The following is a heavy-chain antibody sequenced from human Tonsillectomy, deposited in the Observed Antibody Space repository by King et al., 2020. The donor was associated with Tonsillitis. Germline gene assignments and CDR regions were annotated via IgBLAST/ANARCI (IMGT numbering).Heavy chain of an antibody. V-gene: IGHV2-70*04. CDR1: GFSLSTSGMR. Sequence: TLKESGPALVKPTETLTLTCSFSGFSLSTSGMRVSWIRQPPGKALECLARIDWDDDKFYSTSLKTMLAISKETSKNQVVLTMTNMDPVDTATFYCARHKIEKYFDFWSGYDAFEIWGQGTRVTVSS. CDR2: IDWDDDK. CDR3: ARHKIEKYFDFWSGYDAFEI. J-gene: IGHJ3*02. D-gene: IGHD3-3*01.